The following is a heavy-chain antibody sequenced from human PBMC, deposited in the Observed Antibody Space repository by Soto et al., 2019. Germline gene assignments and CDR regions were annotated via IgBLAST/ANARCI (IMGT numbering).Heavy chain of an antibody. Sequence: TSETLSLTXNVSGASISSGDYYWSWIRQPPGKGLEWIGYINHSGSTNYNPSLKSRVTISVDTSKNQFSLKLTSVTAADTAVYYCARDKITGLFDYWGQGTLVTVSS. CDR3: ARDKITGLFDY. V-gene: IGHV4-30-4*01. CDR2: INHSGST. D-gene: IGHD2-8*02. CDR1: GASISSGDYY. J-gene: IGHJ4*02.